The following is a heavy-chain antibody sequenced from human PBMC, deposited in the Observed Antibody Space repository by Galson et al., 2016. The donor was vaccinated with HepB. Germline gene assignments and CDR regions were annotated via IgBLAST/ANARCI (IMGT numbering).Heavy chain of an antibody. D-gene: IGHD6-6*01. V-gene: IGHV5-51*01. CDR1: GYSFTNYW. Sequence: QSGAEVKKPGESLKISCKGSGYSFTNYWIGWVRQMPGKGLEWMGIIYPGDSKTKYSPSFQGHVTISADNSIRTAYLQWSGLKASDTAIYYCARRVSSTWKDYYLDYWGQGTLVTVSS. CDR2: IYPGDSKT. J-gene: IGHJ4*02. CDR3: ARRVSSTWKDYYLDY.